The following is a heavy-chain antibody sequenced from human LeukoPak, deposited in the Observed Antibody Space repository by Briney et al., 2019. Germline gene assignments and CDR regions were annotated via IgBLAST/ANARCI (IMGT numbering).Heavy chain of an antibody. J-gene: IGHJ6*02. V-gene: IGHV4-61*01. CDR2: IYHSGST. D-gene: IGHD3-10*01. CDR3: ARGTGDENYYNYYYGTDV. Sequence: SETLSLTCTVSGGSISSGYYYCSWIRQPPGKGLEWIGYIYHSGSTYYNPSLKSRVTISLDASNNQFSLRLTSVTAADTAVYYCARGTGDENYYNYYYGTDVWGQGTTVTVSS. CDR1: GGSISSGYYY.